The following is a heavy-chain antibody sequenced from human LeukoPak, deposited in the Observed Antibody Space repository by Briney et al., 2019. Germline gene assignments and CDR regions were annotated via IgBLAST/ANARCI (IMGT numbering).Heavy chain of an antibody. CDR3: ARTGYSSSWYYFDY. D-gene: IGHD6-13*01. V-gene: IGHV4-4*07. CDR2: IYTSGST. J-gene: IGHJ4*02. CDR1: GGSISSYY. Sequence: SETLSLTCTVSGGSISSYYGSWIRQPAGKGLEWIGRIYTSGSTNYNPSLKSRVTMSVDTSKNQFSLKLSSVTAADTAVYYCARTGYSSSWYYFDYWGQGTLVTVSS.